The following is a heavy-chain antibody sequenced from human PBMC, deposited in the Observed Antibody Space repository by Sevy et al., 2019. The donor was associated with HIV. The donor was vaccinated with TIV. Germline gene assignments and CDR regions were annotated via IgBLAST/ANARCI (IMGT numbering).Heavy chain of an antibody. V-gene: IGHV5-51*01. CDR1: GYSFTKFW. CDR2: IYPGDSNT. D-gene: IGHD3-22*01. Sequence: GESLKISCKGSGYSFTKFWIGWARQMPGKGLEWMGIIYPGDSNTRYSPSFQGQVTISADKSISTAYLQWSGLKASDTAMYYCARHVYYYESSGYYSIDSWGQGTPVTVSS. CDR3: ARHVYYYESSGYYSIDS. J-gene: IGHJ4*02.